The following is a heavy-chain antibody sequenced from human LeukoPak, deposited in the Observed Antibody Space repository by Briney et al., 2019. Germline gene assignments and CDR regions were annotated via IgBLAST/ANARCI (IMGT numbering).Heavy chain of an antibody. CDR2: INHSGDT. D-gene: IGHD1-1*01. CDR3: VRGPTRYYFDY. J-gene: IGHJ4*02. V-gene: IGHV4-34*01. CDR1: GGSFSGYY. Sequence: SETLSLTCAVYGGSFSGYYWTWIRQPPGKGLEWIGEINHSGDTNHNPSLKSRVTISLDTSNNQFSLKLSFVSTADTAVYFCVRGPTRYYFDYWGQGTLVTVSS.